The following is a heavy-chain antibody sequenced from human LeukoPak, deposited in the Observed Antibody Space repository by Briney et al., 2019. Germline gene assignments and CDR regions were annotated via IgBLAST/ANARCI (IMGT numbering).Heavy chain of an antibody. J-gene: IGHJ4*02. Sequence: PSETLSLTCTVSGGSISSYYWSWIRQPPGKGLEWIGYIYYSGSTNYNPSLKSRVTISVDTSKNQFSLKLSSVTAADTAVYYCARSPYYRFGELFYYFDYWGQGTLVTVSS. D-gene: IGHD3-10*01. CDR3: ARSPYYRFGELFYYFDY. CDR1: GGSISSYY. CDR2: IYYSGST. V-gene: IGHV4-59*01.